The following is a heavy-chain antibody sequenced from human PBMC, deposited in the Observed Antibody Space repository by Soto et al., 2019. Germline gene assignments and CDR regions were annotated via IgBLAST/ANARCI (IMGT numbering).Heavy chain of an antibody. V-gene: IGHV3-23*01. CDR1: GFTFSTYA. CDR3: AKGSGQWLGPMYFDS. Sequence: GGSLRLSCAPSGFTFSTYAMSWVRQAPGKGLEWVSAISGAGGSSYYADSVKGRFTISRDNSKDTLYLQMNSLRADDTAVYYCAKGSGQWLGPMYFDSWGQGTLVTVSS. J-gene: IGHJ4*02. CDR2: ISGAGGSS. D-gene: IGHD6-19*01.